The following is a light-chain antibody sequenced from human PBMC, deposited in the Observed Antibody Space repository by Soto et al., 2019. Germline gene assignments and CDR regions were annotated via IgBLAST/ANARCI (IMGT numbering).Light chain of an antibody. Sequence: EIVLTQSPGTLSLSPGERATLSCRASQSVSSSYLAWYQQKPGQAPRLLIYGASSRATGIPDRFSGSGSGTDFPLTISRLDHEDFAVYYCQQYGSSGTFGQGTKLEIK. J-gene: IGKJ2*01. V-gene: IGKV3-20*01. CDR2: GAS. CDR1: QSVSSSY. CDR3: QQYGSSGT.